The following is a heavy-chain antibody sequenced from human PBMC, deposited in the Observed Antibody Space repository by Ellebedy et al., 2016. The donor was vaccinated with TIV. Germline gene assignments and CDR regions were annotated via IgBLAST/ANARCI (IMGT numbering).Heavy chain of an antibody. CDR2: ISPMFGTA. Sequence: SVKVSXXASGDTFSTYAINWVRQAPGQGLEWMGDISPMFGTANYAQKFQGRVSITADESTSTAYMELSSLISEDTALYFCARESGYKSPYFQYWGQGTLVTVSS. CDR3: ARESGYKSPYFQY. CDR1: GDTFSTYA. V-gene: IGHV1-69*13. D-gene: IGHD3-3*01. J-gene: IGHJ1*01.